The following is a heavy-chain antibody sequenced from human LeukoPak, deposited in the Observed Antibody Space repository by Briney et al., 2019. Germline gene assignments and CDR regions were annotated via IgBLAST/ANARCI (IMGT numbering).Heavy chain of an antibody. CDR3: ARSGGKRYCTNGVCYTQFDY. D-gene: IGHD2-8*01. CDR1: GYTFTSYD. J-gene: IGHJ4*02. V-gene: IGHV1-8*01. Sequence: ASVKVSCKASGYTFTSYDINWVRQATGQGLEWMGWMNPNSGNTGYAQKLQGRVTKTRNTSISTAYMELSSLRSEDTAVYYCARSGGKRYCTNGVCYTQFDYWGQGTLVTVSS. CDR2: MNPNSGNT.